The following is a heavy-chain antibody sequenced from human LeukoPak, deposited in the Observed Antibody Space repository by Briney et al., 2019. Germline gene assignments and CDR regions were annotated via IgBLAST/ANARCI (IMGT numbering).Heavy chain of an antibody. CDR3: ARGSTARYYYDSSGYYRGAVDY. Sequence: GASVKVSCKTSGYTFTTYGISWVRQAPGQGLEWMGWISAYNGNTNYAQKFQGRVTMTTDTSTNTAYMELRSLRSDDTAVYYCARGSTARYYYDSSGYYRGAVDYWGQGTLVTISS. J-gene: IGHJ4*02. V-gene: IGHV1-18*01. CDR2: ISAYNGNT. CDR1: GYTFTTYG. D-gene: IGHD3-22*01.